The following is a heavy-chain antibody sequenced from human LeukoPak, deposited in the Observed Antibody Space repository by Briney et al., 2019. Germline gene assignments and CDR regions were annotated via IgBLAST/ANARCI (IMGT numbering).Heavy chain of an antibody. D-gene: IGHD3-22*01. J-gene: IGHJ4*02. V-gene: IGHV3-20*01. CDR2: INWNGGST. Sequence: GGSLRLSCAASGFTFDDYGMRWVRQAPGKGLEWVSGINWNGGSTGYADSVKGRFTISRDNAKNSLYLQMNSLRAEDTALYHCARRVGDSSGYYPYYFDYWGQGTLVTVSS. CDR1: GFTFDDYG. CDR3: ARRVGDSSGYYPYYFDY.